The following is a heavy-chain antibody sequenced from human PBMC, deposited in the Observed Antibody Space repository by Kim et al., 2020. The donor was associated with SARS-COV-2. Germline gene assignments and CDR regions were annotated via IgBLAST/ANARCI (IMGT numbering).Heavy chain of an antibody. D-gene: IGHD4-4*01. CDR2: SSNSGRIM. J-gene: IGHJ6*03. CDR3: AREDEGPNSRDYYYYMD. Sequence: GGSLRLSCAASGLGLSGHYISWIRQAPGKGLEWISYSSNSGRIMYYADSVKGRFTVSRDNVKNLVSLQMNSLTAEDTGVYYCAREDEGPNSRDYYYYMD. V-gene: IGHV3-11*01. CDR1: GLGLSGHY.